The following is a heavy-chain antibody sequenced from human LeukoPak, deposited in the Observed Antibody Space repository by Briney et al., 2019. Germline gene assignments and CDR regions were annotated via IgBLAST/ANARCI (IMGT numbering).Heavy chain of an antibody. CDR3: ARHGGGYSFDY. CDR1: AGSFSNYY. Sequence: SETLSLTCSVSAGSFSNYYWSWMRQPPGPGLEGMGCIYISGSSKYSTSLRSRVTISVDTSKNQFSLKVTSVTAADPAIYYCARHGGGYSFDYWGQGTLVTVSS. D-gene: IGHD4-23*01. CDR2: IYISGSS. J-gene: IGHJ4*02. V-gene: IGHV4-59*08.